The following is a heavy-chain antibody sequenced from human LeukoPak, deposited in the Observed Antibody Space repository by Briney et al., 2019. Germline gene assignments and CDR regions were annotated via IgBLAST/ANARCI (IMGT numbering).Heavy chain of an antibody. D-gene: IGHD2-8*01. CDR2: ISGSGGST. Sequence: PGGSLRLSCAASGFTFSSYAMSWVRQAPGKGLEWVSVISGSGGSTSYADSVKGRFTISRDNSKNTLYLQMNSLRAEDTAVYYCAKDHCSNGVCSGLDPWGQGTLVTVSS. J-gene: IGHJ5*02. CDR3: AKDHCSNGVCSGLDP. CDR1: GFTFSSYA. V-gene: IGHV3-23*01.